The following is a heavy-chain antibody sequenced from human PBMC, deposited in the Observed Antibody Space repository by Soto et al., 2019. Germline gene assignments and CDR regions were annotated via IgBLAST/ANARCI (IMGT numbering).Heavy chain of an antibody. D-gene: IGHD3-10*01. Sequence: SETLSLTCTVSGGSISSYYWSWIRQPPGKGLEWIGYIYYSGSTNYNPSLKSRVTISVDTSKNQFSLKLSSVTAADTAVYYCAREYGGGPYGSGSYRLYYYYYMDVWGKGTTVTVSS. CDR1: GGSISSYY. CDR3: AREYGGGPYGSGSYRLYYYYYMDV. V-gene: IGHV4-59*01. J-gene: IGHJ6*03. CDR2: IYYSGST.